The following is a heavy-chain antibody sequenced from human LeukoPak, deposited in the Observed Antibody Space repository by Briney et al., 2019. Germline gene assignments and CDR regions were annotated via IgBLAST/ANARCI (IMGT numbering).Heavy chain of an antibody. CDR3: AKDRGWLVDY. CDR2: ISGSGGST. J-gene: IGHJ4*02. D-gene: IGHD3-22*01. Sequence: GGSLRLSCAASGFSFTSYAMSWVRQAPGKGLEWVSTISGSGGSTFYADSVKGRFTISRDNSKNTLYMQMNSLRVKDTAVYYCAKDRGWLVDYWGQGTLVTVSS. CDR1: GFSFTSYA. V-gene: IGHV3-23*01.